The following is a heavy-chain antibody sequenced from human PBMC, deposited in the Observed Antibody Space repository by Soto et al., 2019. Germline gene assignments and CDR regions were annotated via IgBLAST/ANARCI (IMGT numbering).Heavy chain of an antibody. D-gene: IGHD3-3*01. CDR1: GFTFSSYA. Sequence: EVQLLESGGGLVQPGGSLRLSCAASGFTFSSYAMSWVRQAPGKGLEWVSAISGSGGSTYYADSVKGRFTISRDNTKNTQYLQMNSLRDEDTAVYYCAKGNRSITIFGVVISPPDYWGQGTLVTVSS. CDR2: ISGSGGST. CDR3: AKGNRSITIFGVVISPPDY. J-gene: IGHJ4*02. V-gene: IGHV3-23*01.